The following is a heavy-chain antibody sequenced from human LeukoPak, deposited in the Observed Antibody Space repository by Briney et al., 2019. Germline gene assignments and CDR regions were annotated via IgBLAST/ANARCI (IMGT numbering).Heavy chain of an antibody. D-gene: IGHD5-18*01. CDR1: GFTFSSYW. CDR3: ARAPYTAMVLDAFDI. Sequence: GGSLRLSCAASGFTFSSYWMHWVRQAPGKGLVWVSRINIDGSSTSYADSVKGRFTISRDNAKNTLYLQMNSLRAEDTAVYYCARAPYTAMVLDAFDIWGQGTMVTVSS. J-gene: IGHJ3*02. CDR2: INIDGSST. V-gene: IGHV3-74*01.